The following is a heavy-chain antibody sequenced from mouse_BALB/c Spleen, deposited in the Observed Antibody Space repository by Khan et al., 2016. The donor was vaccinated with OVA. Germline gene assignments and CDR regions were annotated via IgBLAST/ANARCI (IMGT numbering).Heavy chain of an antibody. CDR3: ARPPYFSYTLDH. V-gene: IGHV9-3-1*01. CDR1: GYTFTNYG. D-gene: IGHD2-10*01. J-gene: IGHJ4*01. CDR2: INTYTGEP. Sequence: QIQLVQSGPELKKPGETVKISCKASGYTFTNYGMNWVKQSPGKALKWMGWINTYTGEPTYADDFKGRFAFSLETSARTAYLQINNLNNDDTATYFFARPPYFSYTLDHWGQGTSVTVSS.